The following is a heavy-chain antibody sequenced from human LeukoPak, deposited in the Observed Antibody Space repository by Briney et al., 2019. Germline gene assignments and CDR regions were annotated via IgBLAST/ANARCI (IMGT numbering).Heavy chain of an antibody. CDR3: ARGGGLDV. CDR2: INHNGNVN. J-gene: IGHJ6*02. V-gene: IGHV3-7*03. Sequence: GGSLRLSCAASGFTFSSYWMNWARQAPGKGLEWVASINHNGNVNYYVDSVKGRFTISRDNAKNSLYLQMSNFRAEDTAVYFCARGGGLDVWGQGATVTVSS. D-gene: IGHD3-16*01. CDR1: GFTFSSYW.